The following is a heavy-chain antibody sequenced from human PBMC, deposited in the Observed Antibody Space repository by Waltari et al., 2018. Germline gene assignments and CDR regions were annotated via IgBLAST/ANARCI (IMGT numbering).Heavy chain of an antibody. Sequence: QLQLQESGPGLVKPSETLSLTCTVSGGSISSSSYYWGWLRQPPGKGLEWIGSIYYSGGTYYNPSLKSRVTISVDTSKNQFSLKLSSVTAADTAVYYCARGRDYGSGDFDYWGQGTLVTVSS. D-gene: IGHD3-10*01. CDR1: GGSISSSSYY. J-gene: IGHJ4*02. CDR2: IYYSGGT. V-gene: IGHV4-39*07. CDR3: ARGRDYGSGDFDY.